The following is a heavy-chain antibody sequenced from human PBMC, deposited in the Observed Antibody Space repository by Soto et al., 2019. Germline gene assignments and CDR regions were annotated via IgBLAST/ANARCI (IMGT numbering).Heavy chain of an antibody. CDR1: GFTFSSYW. Sequence: GGSLRLSCAASGFTFSSYWMHWVRQAPGKGLVWVSRINSDGSSTSYAVSVKGRFTIARDNAKNTLYLQRNRLRAEDAAVYYCAREGGGFDYWGQGTLVTVSS. CDR2: INSDGSST. CDR3: AREGGGFDY. D-gene: IGHD3-16*01. V-gene: IGHV3-74*01. J-gene: IGHJ4*02.